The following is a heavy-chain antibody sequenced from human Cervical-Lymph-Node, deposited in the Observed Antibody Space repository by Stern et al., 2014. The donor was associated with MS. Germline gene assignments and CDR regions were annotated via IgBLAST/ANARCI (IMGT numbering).Heavy chain of an antibody. CDR3: ARVENCGGDCYPPRSFDY. CDR2: VHYTGNI. D-gene: IGHD2-21*02. V-gene: IGHV4-59*01. Sequence: QLQLQESGPGLVKPSETLSLTCTVSGGSISSDYWSWIRQAPGKRLEWIGYVHYTGNINYNPSLKSRVTISVDRSKNQFSLKLRSVTAADTAVYYCARVENCGGDCYPPRSFDYWGQGTLVTVSS. J-gene: IGHJ4*02. CDR1: GGSISSDY.